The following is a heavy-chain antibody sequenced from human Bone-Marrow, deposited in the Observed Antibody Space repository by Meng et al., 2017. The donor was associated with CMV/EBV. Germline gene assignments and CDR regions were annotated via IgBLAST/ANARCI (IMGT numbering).Heavy chain of an antibody. J-gene: IGHJ6*02. CDR1: GYTFTDYY. D-gene: IGHD3-3*01. CDR3: ARDSAFNYYDFWSGYYTGGLGMDV. V-gene: IGHV1-2*02. CDR2: ISPNSGGT. Sequence: ASVKVSCKASGYTFTDYYMHWVRQAPGQGLEWMGWISPNSGGTNYAQKLQGRVTMTTDTSTSTAYMELRSLRSDDTAVYYCARDSAFNYYDFWSGYYTGGLGMDVWGQGTTVTVSS.